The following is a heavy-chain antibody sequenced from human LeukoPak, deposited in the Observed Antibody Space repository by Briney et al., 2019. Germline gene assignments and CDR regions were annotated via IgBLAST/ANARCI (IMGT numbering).Heavy chain of an antibody. CDR3: ARDRHPVVVVAANEGDAFDI. Sequence: KSSETLSLTCTVSGGSISSGSYYWSWIRQPAGKGLEWIGRIYTSGSTNYNPSLKSRVTISVDTSKNQFSLKLSSVTAADTAVYYCARDRHPVVVVAANEGDAFDIWGQGTMVTVSS. CDR1: GGSISSGSYY. V-gene: IGHV4-61*02. CDR2: IYTSGST. D-gene: IGHD2-15*01. J-gene: IGHJ3*02.